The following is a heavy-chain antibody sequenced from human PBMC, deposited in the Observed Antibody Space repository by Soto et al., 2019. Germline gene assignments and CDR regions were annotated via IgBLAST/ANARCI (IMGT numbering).Heavy chain of an antibody. V-gene: IGHV1-69*13. D-gene: IGHD3-3*01. CDR1: GGTFSSYA. Sequence: SVKVSCKASGGTFSSYAISWVRQAPGQGLEWMGGIIPIFGTANYAQKLQGRVTITADESTSTAYMELSSLRSEDTAVYYCARAGITIFGVVIIATDYYGMDVWGQGTTVTVSS. J-gene: IGHJ6*02. CDR2: IIPIFGTA. CDR3: ARAGITIFGVVIIATDYYGMDV.